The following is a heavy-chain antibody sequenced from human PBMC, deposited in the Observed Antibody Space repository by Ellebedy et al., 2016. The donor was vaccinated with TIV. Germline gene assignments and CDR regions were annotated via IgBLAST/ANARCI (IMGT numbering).Heavy chain of an antibody. V-gene: IGHV3-23*01. CDR3: EKDGSAVEWSTRAFDF. Sequence: GESLKISCAASGFTFSSYAMSWVRQAPGKGLEWVSAISGSGGSTYYADSVKSRFTISRDNSKNTLYLQMNSLRAEDKAVYYCEKDGSAVEWSTRAFDFWGQGTMVTVSS. J-gene: IGHJ3*01. D-gene: IGHD3-3*01. CDR1: GFTFSSYA. CDR2: ISGSGGST.